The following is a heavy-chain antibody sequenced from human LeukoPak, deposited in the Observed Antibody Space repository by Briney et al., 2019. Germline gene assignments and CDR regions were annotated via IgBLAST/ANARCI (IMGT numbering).Heavy chain of an antibody. CDR2: VKYDGSEK. J-gene: IGHJ4*02. CDR3: ARDIEAAGLFLDY. Sequence: GGSLRLSCAASGFTFSSYWMSWVRQAPGKGLEWMANVKYDGSEKYYVDSVKGRFTISRDNAKNSLYLQMNSLRAEDTAVYYCARDIEAAGLFLDYWGQGTLVTVSS. V-gene: IGHV3-7*01. CDR1: GFTFSSYW. D-gene: IGHD6-13*01.